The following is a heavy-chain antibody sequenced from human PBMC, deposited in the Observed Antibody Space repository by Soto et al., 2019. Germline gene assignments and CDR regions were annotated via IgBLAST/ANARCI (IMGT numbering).Heavy chain of an antibody. V-gene: IGHV4-59*01. CDR3: ARVYYYDSSGYYYGNFDY. J-gene: IGHJ4*02. D-gene: IGHD3-22*01. CDR1: GGSISGYY. CDR2: IYYSGST. Sequence: PSETLSLTCTISGGSISGYYWSWIRQPPGKGLEWIGYIYYSGSTNYNPSLKSRVTISVDTSKNQFSLKLSSVTAADTAVYYCARVYYYDSSGYYYGNFDYWGQGTLVTVSS.